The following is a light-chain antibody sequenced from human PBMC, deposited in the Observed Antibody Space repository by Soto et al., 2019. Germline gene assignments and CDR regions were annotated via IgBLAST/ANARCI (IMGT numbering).Light chain of an antibody. CDR3: HQYGHWPSYS. CDR1: QSVSSY. J-gene: IGKJ2*01. Sequence: EIVMTQSRATLSVSPGERVTLSCRASQSVSSYLAWYQQKPGQAPRLLIYGASTRATGVPARFSGRGSGTEFTLTISSLQSEDFAVYYCHQYGHWPSYSFGQGTKLEI. V-gene: IGKV3-15*01. CDR2: GAS.